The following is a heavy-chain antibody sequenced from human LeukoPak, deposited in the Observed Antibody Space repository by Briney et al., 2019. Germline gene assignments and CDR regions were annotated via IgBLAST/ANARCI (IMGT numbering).Heavy chain of an antibody. CDR1: GFTFSDYY. CDR2: ISSSGSTI. CDR3: AKDPRYSGSYYFDY. V-gene: IGHV3-11*01. J-gene: IGHJ4*02. Sequence: PGGSLRLSCAASGFTFSDYYMSWIRQAPGKGLEWVSYISSSGSTIYYADSVKGRFTISRDNAKNSLYLQMNSLRAEDTAVYYCAKDPRYSGSYYFDYWGQGTLVTVSS. D-gene: IGHD1-26*01.